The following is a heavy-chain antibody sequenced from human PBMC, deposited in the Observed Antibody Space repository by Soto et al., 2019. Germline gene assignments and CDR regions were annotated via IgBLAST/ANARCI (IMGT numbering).Heavy chain of an antibody. D-gene: IGHD3-22*01. Sequence: GASVKVSCKASGYTFTNYYMHWVRQAPGQGLEWMGIANPSSVSTTYAQKFEGRVTMTRDTSTSTVYMELSSLRSDDTAVYYCARSPFSSGYYYAIDYWGQGTQVTVSS. CDR3: ARSPFSSGYYYAIDY. CDR2: ANPSSVST. CDR1: GYTFTNYY. J-gene: IGHJ4*02. V-gene: IGHV1-46*01.